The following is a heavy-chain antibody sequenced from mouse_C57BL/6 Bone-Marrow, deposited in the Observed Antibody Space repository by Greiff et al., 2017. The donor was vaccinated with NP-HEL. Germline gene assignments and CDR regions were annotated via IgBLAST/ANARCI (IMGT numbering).Heavy chain of an antibody. CDR1: GYTFTSYW. CDR3: ARSRASTTLYYGNLWFAY. V-gene: IGHV1-69*01. D-gene: IGHD2-1*01. J-gene: IGHJ3*01. Sequence: QVQLQQPGAELVMPGASVKLSCKASGYTFTSYWMHWVKQRPGQGLEWIGEIDPSDSYTNYTQKFKGKSTLTVDKSSSTAYMQLSSLTSEDSAVYYCARSRASTTLYYGNLWFAYWGQGTLVTVSA. CDR2: IDPSDSYT.